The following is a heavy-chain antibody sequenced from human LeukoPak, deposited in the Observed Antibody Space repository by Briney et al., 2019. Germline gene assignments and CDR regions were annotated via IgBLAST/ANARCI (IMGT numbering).Heavy chain of an antibody. CDR1: GFTFSNYW. J-gene: IGHJ4*02. D-gene: IGHD2-2*01. Sequence: GGSLRLSCAASGFTFSNYWMHWVRQAPGKGLVWVSRINSDGINTSYADSVKGRFTISRDNAKNTLNLQMNSLRAEDTAVYYCAKSWCETICYGIYDWGQGTLVTVS. CDR2: INSDGINT. CDR3: AKSWCETICYGIYD. V-gene: IGHV3-74*01.